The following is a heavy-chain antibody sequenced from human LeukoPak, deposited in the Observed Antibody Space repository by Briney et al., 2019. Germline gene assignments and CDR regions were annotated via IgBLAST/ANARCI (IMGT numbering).Heavy chain of an antibody. CDR2: VSYSGTT. D-gene: IGHD3-9*01. V-gene: IGHV4-59*08. Sequence: SETLSLTCTVSGRSISNSYWSWLRHPPGRGLEWIGDVSYSGTTHDNPSLKSRVIMSVDTSKNHFSLQLSSVTAADTAVYFCARLGYYDILTGYQHDAFDIWGLGTAVTVSS. CDR1: GRSISNSY. CDR3: ARLGYYDILTGYQHDAFDI. J-gene: IGHJ3*02.